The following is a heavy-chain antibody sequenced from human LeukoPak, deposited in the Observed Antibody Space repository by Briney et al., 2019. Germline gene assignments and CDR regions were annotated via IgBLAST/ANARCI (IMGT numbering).Heavy chain of an antibody. Sequence: GGSLRLSCVASGFTFNTYYMHWVRQAPGERLVWVSFINADGTITKYADSVTGRFTISRDNAKSTVYLQMNGLRVEDTAMYYCVRLAVTDTNYWGQGSLVTVSS. J-gene: IGHJ4*02. V-gene: IGHV3-74*01. CDR1: GFTFNTYY. CDR3: VRLAVTDTNY. CDR2: INADGTIT. D-gene: IGHD2-21*02.